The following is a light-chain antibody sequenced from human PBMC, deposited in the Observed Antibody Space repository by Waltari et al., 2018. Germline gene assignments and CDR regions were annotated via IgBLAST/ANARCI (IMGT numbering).Light chain of an antibody. J-gene: IGKJ1*01. CDR2: ATS. CDR3: HQYEADSPWT. Sequence: DIEMTQSPSTLSAFVGDRVTITCRASQSINGWLAWYQQKPGKAPKLLIYATSSLESGVPSRFGGRASGTEFTLTISSLQPDDFATYYCHQYEADSPWTFGQGTRVEIK. CDR1: QSINGW. V-gene: IGKV1-5*03.